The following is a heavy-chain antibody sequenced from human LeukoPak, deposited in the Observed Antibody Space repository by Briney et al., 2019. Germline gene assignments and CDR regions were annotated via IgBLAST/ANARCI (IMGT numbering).Heavy chain of an antibody. J-gene: IGHJ5*02. CDR3: ARANMVRGVGLFFDRNWFDP. CDR1: GDTFTGYY. D-gene: IGHD3-10*01. CDR2: INPNSGGT. Sequence: GESLKISCKGSGDTFTGYYMHWVRQAPGQGLEWMGWINPNSGGTNYAQKFQGRVTMTRDTSISTAYMELSGLRSDDTAVYYCARANMVRGVGLFFDRNWFDPWGQGTLVTVSS. V-gene: IGHV1-2*02.